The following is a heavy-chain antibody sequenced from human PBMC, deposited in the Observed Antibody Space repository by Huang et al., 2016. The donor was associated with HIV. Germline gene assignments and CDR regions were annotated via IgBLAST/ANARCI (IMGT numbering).Heavy chain of an antibody. CDR3: ARVLHYYGSGRWFDT. CDR2: ICHSCGT. J-gene: IGHJ5*01. V-gene: IGHV4-30-2*01. CDR1: GGSISSGGYS. D-gene: IGHD3-10*01. Sequence: QLQLQESGSGLVKPSQTLSLTCAVSGGSISSGGYSWSWIRQPPGKGLEWIGYICHSCGTYYNPSLKSRVVISVDASENQFSLNLSSVTAADTAVYYCARVLHYYGSGRWFDTWGRGTLVTVSS.